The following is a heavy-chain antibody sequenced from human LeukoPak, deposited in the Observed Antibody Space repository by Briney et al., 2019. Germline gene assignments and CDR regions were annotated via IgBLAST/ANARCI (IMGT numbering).Heavy chain of an antibody. CDR1: GGSIRSYY. Sequence: SETLSLTCPVCGGSIRSYYWSWIRQPPGKGLEWIGFIYYSGCTNYNPSLKTRVTISVDTSKNQVSLKLSPVTAADTAVYYCARGRRGPSIAARIPSFDYWGQGTLVTVSS. V-gene: IGHV4-59*08. CDR3: ARGRRGPSIAARIPSFDY. CDR2: IYYSGCT. D-gene: IGHD6-6*01. J-gene: IGHJ4*02.